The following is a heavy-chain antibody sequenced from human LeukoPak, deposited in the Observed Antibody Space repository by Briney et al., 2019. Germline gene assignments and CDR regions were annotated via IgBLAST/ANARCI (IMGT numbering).Heavy chain of an antibody. CDR3: ATQGEHSYDSNRSGYFQH. J-gene: IGHJ1*01. Sequence: GGSLRLSCAASGFTVSSNYMSWVRQAPGKGLEWVSVIYSGGSTYYADSVKGRFTISRDNSKNTLYLQMNSLRAEDTAVYYCATQGEHSYDSNRSGYFQHWGQGTLVTVSS. V-gene: IGHV3-66*01. CDR1: GFTVSSNY. CDR2: IYSGGST. D-gene: IGHD3-22*01.